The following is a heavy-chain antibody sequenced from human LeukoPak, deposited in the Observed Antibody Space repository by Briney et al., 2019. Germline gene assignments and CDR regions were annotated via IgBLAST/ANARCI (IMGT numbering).Heavy chain of an antibody. V-gene: IGHV1-2*02. CDR3: ARGLSLEHPKSYFDY. J-gene: IGHJ4*02. CDR1: GYTFTGYY. Sequence: ASVKVSCKASGYTFTGYYMHWVRQAPGQGLEWMGWINPNSGGTNYAQKFQGRVTMTRDTSISTAYMELSRLRSDDTAVYYCARGLSLEHPKSYFDYWGQGTLVTVSS. D-gene: IGHD1/OR15-1a*01. CDR2: INPNSGGT.